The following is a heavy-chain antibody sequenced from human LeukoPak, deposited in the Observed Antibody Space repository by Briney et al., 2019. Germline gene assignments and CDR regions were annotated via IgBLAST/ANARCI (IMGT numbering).Heavy chain of an antibody. CDR3: ARVGGSTLALAPSPFPDYNYYYMDV. CDR2: ISSSCCYI. CDR1: GFPYSSYS. D-gene: IGHD2/OR15-2a*01. V-gene: IGHV3-21*01. Sequence: PGGPLRLSCAACGFPYSSYSMHWVRQSPGKGLEWVSSISSSCCYILYTDSVEARFPLYRENAKKSVYPQINTLRAGDTAVLLCARVGGSTLALAPSPFPDYNYYYMDVWGKGTTVTVSS. J-gene: IGHJ6*03.